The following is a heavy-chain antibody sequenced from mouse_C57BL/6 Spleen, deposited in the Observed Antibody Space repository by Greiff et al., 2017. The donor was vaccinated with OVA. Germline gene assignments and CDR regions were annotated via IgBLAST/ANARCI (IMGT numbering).Heavy chain of an antibody. Sequence: DVKLVESGGGLVQSGRSLRLSCATSGFTFSDFYMEWVRQAPGTGLVWLAASRHKANDYTTEYSSSVKGRFIVSRYTSKSILYLQMNALRAEDTAIYYCARDAASAYAMDYWGQRTSVTVSS. V-gene: IGHV7-1*01. CDR2: SRHKANDYTT. CDR3: ARDAASAYAMDY. J-gene: IGHJ4*01. CDR1: GFTFSDFY.